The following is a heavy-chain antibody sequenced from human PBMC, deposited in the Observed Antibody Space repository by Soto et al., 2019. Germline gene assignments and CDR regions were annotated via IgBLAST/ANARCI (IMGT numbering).Heavy chain of an antibody. Sequence: GASVKVSCKASGYTFTSYGISWVRQAPGQGLEWMGWISAYNGNTNYAQKLQGRVTMTTDTSTSTAYMELRSLRSDDTAVYYCARAYYCSSTSCYAAVFDYYYYMDVWGKGTTVTVS. CDR1: GYTFTSYG. CDR3: ARAYYCSSTSCYAAVFDYYYYMDV. CDR2: ISAYNGNT. D-gene: IGHD2-2*01. V-gene: IGHV1-18*01. J-gene: IGHJ6*03.